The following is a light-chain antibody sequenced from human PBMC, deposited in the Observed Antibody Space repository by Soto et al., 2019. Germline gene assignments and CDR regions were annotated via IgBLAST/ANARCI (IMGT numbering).Light chain of an antibody. CDR1: SSDVGGYNY. CDR3: SSYAGSNNLYV. CDR2: EVS. J-gene: IGLJ1*01. V-gene: IGLV2-8*01. Sequence: QSVLTQPPSASGSPGQSVTICCTGTSSDVGGYNYVSWYQQHPGKAPKLMIYEVSKRPSGVPDRFSGSKSCNTASLTVSGLQAEDEADYYCSSYAGSNNLYVFGTGTKVTVL.